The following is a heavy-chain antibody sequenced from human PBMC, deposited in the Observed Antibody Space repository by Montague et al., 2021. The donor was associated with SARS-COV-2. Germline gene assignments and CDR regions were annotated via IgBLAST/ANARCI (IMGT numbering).Heavy chain of an antibody. CDR2: IYYSGST. CDR3: ARHPIGSFPRYGMDV. V-gene: IGHV4-59*08. D-gene: IGHD2-15*01. CDR1: GGSISSYY. Sequence: SETLSLTCTVSGGSISSYYWSWIRQPPGKGLEWIGYIYYSGSTNYNPSLKSRVTISVDTPKNQFSLKPSSVTAADTAVYYCARHPIGSFPRYGMDVWGQGTTVTVSS. J-gene: IGHJ6*02.